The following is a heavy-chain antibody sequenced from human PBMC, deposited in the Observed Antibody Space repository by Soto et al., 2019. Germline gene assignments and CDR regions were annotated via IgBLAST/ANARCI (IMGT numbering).Heavy chain of an antibody. CDR1: GFTFSSYG. CDR3: AKDLGSGWLYYFDY. CDR2: ISYDGSNK. V-gene: IGHV3-30*18. Sequence: GGSLRLSCAASGFTFSSYGMHWVRQAPGKGLEWVAVISYDGSNKYYADSVKGRFTISRDNSKNTLYLQMNSLRAEDTAVYYCAKDLGSGWLYYFDYWGQGTLVTVSS. D-gene: IGHD6-19*01. J-gene: IGHJ4*02.